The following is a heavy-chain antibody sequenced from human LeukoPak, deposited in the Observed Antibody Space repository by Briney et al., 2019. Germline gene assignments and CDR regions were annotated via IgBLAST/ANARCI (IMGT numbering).Heavy chain of an antibody. CDR1: GGSISSSSSY. J-gene: IGHJ2*01. V-gene: IGHV4-39*01. Sequence: PSETLSLTCTASGGSISSSSSYWGWIRQPPGMGLEWIGSIYYSGSTYYNPSLKSRVTISVDTSKNQFSLKVSSVAAADTAVYYCARYESSAYGIDVWGRGTLVTVSS. CDR2: IYYSGST. CDR3: ARYESSAYGIDV. D-gene: IGHD3-22*01.